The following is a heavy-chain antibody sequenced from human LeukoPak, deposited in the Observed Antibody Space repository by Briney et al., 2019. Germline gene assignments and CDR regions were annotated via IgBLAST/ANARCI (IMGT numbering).Heavy chain of an antibody. CDR2: ISAYNGNT. D-gene: IGHD1/OR15-1a*01. CDR3: ARAPNVEQPGEWFDP. Sequence: GASVKVSYKASGYTFTSYGISWVRQAAGQGLEWMGWISAYNGNTNYAQKLQGRVTMTTDTSTSTAYMELRSLRSDDTAVYYCARAPNVEQPGEWFDPWGQGTLVTVSS. CDR1: GYTFTSYG. J-gene: IGHJ5*02. V-gene: IGHV1-18*01.